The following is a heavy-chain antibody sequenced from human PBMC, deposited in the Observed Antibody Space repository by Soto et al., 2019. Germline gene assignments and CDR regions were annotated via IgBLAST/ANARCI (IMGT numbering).Heavy chain of an antibody. D-gene: IGHD2-2*01. J-gene: IGHJ5*02. Sequence: SETLSLTCIVSGGSISSYYWSWIRQPPGKGLEWIGYIHYSGSTTYNPALNSRVTISVDTSKNQFSLKLSSVTAADAAVYYCARDSTCTSSTCYDINWFDPWGQGTLVTVSS. CDR2: IHYSGST. V-gene: IGHV4-59*01. CDR1: GGSISSYY. CDR3: ARDSTCTSSTCYDINWFDP.